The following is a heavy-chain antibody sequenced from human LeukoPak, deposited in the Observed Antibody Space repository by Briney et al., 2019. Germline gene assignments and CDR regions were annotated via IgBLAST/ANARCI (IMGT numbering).Heavy chain of an antibody. CDR2: MNPNSGNT. CDR3: ARLLSGSYYSLDY. V-gene: IGHV1-8*03. CDR1: GYTFTSYD. D-gene: IGHD1-26*01. J-gene: IGHJ4*02. Sequence: ASVKVSCKASGYTFTSYDINWVRQATGQGLEWMGWMNPNSGNTGYAQKFQGRVTITRNTSISTAYMELSSLRSEDTAVYYCARLLSGSYYSLDYWGQGTLVTVSS.